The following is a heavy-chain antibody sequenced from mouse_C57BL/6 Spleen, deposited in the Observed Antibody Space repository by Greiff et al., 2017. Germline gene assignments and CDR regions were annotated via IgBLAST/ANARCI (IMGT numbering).Heavy chain of an antibody. J-gene: IGHJ2*01. CDR2: INPGSGGT. D-gene: IGHD1-1*01. CDR1: GYAFTNYL. CDR3: AREGITKSFDY. Sequence: QVQLQQSGAELVRPGTSVKVSCKASGYAFTNYLIEWVKQRPGQGLEWIGVINPGSGGTNYKEKFKGKATLTADKSSSTAYMQLSSLTSEDSAVYYCAREGITKSFDYWGQGTTLTVSS. V-gene: IGHV1-54*01.